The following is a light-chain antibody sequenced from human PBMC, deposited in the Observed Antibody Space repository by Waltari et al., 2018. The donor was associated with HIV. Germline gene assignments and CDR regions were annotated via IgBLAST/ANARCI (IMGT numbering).Light chain of an antibody. CDR3: LHYSHCGFT. Sequence: EIVMTQSPVTLSVSPGDRATLSCRPSQSVGSNLAWYQQKPGQAPRLLIYGASTSATDIPARFRGSASGTDFTLTITSLQSEHFAVYYCLHYSHCGFTFGQGTRL. V-gene: IGKV3-15*01. CDR2: GAS. CDR1: QSVGSN. J-gene: IGKJ5*01.